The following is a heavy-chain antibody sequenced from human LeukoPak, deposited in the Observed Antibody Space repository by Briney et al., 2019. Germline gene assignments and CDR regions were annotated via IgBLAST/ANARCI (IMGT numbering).Heavy chain of an antibody. Sequence: SVKVSCKASGGTFSSYAISWVRQAPGQGLEWMGGIIPIFGTANYAQKFQGRVTITADESTSTAYMELSSLRSEDTAVYYCAREGDPLGYDFWRGHPGWFDPWGQGTLVTVSS. D-gene: IGHD3-3*01. J-gene: IGHJ5*02. CDR1: GGTFSSYA. CDR3: AREGDPLGYDFWRGHPGWFDP. CDR2: IIPIFGTA. V-gene: IGHV1-69*13.